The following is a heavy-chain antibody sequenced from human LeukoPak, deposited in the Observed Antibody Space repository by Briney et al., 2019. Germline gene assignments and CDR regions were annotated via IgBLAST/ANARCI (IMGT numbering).Heavy chain of an antibody. CDR1: GYTFTSYY. CDR3: ATDPIFGVVTPNFQH. CDR2: INPSGGST. Sequence: ASVKVSCKASGYTFTSYYMHWVRQAPGQGLEWMGIINPSGGSTSYAQKFQGRVTMTRDTSTSTVYMELSSLRSEDTAVYYCATDPIFGVVTPNFQHWGQGTLVTVSS. V-gene: IGHV1-46*01. J-gene: IGHJ1*01. D-gene: IGHD3-3*01.